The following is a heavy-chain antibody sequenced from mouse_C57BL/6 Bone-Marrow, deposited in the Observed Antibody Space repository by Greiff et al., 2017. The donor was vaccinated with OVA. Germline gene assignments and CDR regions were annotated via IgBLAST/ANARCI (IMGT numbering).Heavy chain of an antibody. D-gene: IGHD1-1*01. V-gene: IGHV1-81*01. Sequence: QVQLQQSGAELARPGASVKLSCKASGYTFTSYGISWVKQRTGQGLEWIGEIYPRSGNTYYNEKFKGKATLTADKSSSTAYMELRSLTSEDSAVYFCARDYARWYCFDYWGQGTTLTVSS. CDR3: ARDYARWYCFDY. J-gene: IGHJ2*01. CDR1: GYTFTSYG. CDR2: IYPRSGNT.